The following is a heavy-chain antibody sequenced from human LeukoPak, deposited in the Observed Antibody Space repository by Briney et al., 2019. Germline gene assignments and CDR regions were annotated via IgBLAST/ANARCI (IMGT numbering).Heavy chain of an antibody. CDR1: GGSISSSSYY. CDR2: IGST. D-gene: IGHD4-17*01. V-gene: IGHV4-39*07. CDR3: ARDGYDYGDYFDY. J-gene: IGHJ4*02. Sequence: SETLSLTCTVSGGSISSSSYYWGWIRQPPGKGLEWIGYIGSTNYNPSLKSRVTMSVDTSKSQFSLKLTSVTAADTAVYYCARDGYDYGDYFDYWGQGTLVTVSS.